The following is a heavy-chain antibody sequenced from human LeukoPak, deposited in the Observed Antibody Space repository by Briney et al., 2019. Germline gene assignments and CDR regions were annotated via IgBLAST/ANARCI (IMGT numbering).Heavy chain of an antibody. CDR1: GFTFSSYA. Sequence: GGSLRLSCAASGFTFSSYAMHWVRQAPGKGLEWVAVISYDGSNKYYADSVKGRFTISRDNSKNTLYLQMNSLRAEDTAVYYCARMATLNWNYYDYWGQGTLVTVSS. CDR3: ARMATLNWNYYDY. D-gene: IGHD1-1*01. CDR2: ISYDGSNK. J-gene: IGHJ4*02. V-gene: IGHV3-30*04.